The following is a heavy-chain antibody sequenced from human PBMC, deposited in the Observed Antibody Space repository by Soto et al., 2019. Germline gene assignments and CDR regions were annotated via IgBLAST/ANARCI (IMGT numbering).Heavy chain of an antibody. D-gene: IGHD3-3*01. J-gene: IGHJ3*02. Sequence: QVQLVESGGGLVKPGGSLRLSCAASGFTFSDYYMSWIRQAPGKGLEWVSYISSSGSTIYYADSVKGRFTISRDNAKNSLYLQMNNLRAEDTAVYYCASSLEWSENDAFDIWGQGTMVTVSS. CDR1: GFTFSDYY. CDR3: ASSLEWSENDAFDI. V-gene: IGHV3-11*01. CDR2: ISSSGSTI.